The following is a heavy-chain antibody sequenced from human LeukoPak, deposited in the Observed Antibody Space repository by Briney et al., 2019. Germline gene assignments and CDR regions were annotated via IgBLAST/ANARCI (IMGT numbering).Heavy chain of an antibody. Sequence: ASVKVSCKASGYTFTRYDINWVRQATGQGLEWMGWMNPNSGNTGYAQKFQGRVTMTSNTSISTAYMELSSLRSEDTAVYYCARGRKGSTIFGVVITELYYYYMDVLCKGTTVTVSS. J-gene: IGHJ6*03. D-gene: IGHD3-3*01. CDR3: ARGRKGSTIFGVVITELYYYYMDV. V-gene: IGHV1-8*01. CDR2: MNPNSGNT. CDR1: GYTFTRYD.